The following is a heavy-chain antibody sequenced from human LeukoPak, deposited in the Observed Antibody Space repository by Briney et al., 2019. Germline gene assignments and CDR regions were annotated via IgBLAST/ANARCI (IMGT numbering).Heavy chain of an antibody. J-gene: IGHJ3*02. CDR1: GYTFTGYY. Sequence: ASVKVSCKASGYTFTGYYMHWVRQAPGQGLEWMGWLNPNSGGTNLAQKYDDRVTMPRDTSTSTAYMELSRLRSDDTAVYYCVRDWAGAGSSGDAFDIWGQGTMVTVSS. D-gene: IGHD6-19*01. V-gene: IGHV1-2*02. CDR2: LNPNSGGT. CDR3: VRDWAGAGSSGDAFDI.